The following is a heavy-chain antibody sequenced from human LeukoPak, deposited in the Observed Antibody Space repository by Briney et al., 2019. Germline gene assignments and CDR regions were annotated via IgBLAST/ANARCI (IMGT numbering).Heavy chain of an antibody. D-gene: IGHD3-10*01. CDR1: GYTFTSYY. CDR3: ARVRRVGSGSYYSWFDP. Sequence: ASVKVSCKASGYTFTSYYMHWVRQAPGQGLEWMGIINPSGGSTSYAQKFQGRVTMTRDTSTSTVYMELSSLRSEDTAVYYCARVRRVGSGSYYSWFDPWGQGTLVTVSS. J-gene: IGHJ5*02. V-gene: IGHV1-46*01. CDR2: INPSGGST.